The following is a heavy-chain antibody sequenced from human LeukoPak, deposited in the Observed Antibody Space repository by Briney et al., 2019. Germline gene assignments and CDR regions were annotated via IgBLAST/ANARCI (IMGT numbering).Heavy chain of an antibody. D-gene: IGHD3-3*01. J-gene: IGHJ6*03. CDR3: ARGLEWLLRNYYYYYYMDV. V-gene: IGHV4-39*01. CDR2: IYYSGST. CDR1: SGSISSGDYY. Sequence: PSQTLSLTCTVSSGSISSGDYYWSWIRQPPGKGLEWIGSIYYSGSTYYNPSLKSRVIISVDTSKNQFSLKLSSVTAADTAVYYCARGLEWLLRNYYYYYYMDVWGKGTTVTVSS.